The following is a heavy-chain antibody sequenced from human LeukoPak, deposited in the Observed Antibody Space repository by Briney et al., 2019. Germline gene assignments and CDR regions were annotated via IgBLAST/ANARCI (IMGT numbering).Heavy chain of an antibody. CDR2: INHSGST. D-gene: IGHD3-22*01. Sequence: SETLSLTCAVYGGSFSGYYWSWIRQPPGKGLEWIGEINHSGSTNYNPSLKSRVTISVDTSKNQFSLKLSSVTAADTAVYYCARVTTRYDSSGYYYERDAFDIWGQGTMVTVSS. CDR3: ARVTTRYDSSGYYYERDAFDI. V-gene: IGHV4-34*01. CDR1: GGSFSGYY. J-gene: IGHJ3*02.